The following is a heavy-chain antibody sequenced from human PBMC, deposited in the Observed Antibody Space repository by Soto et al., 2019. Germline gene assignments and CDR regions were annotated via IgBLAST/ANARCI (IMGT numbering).Heavy chain of an antibody. CDR3: AINEGRDVSNFDY. CDR1: GGIFTRYD. CDR2: IIPNFDTA. D-gene: IGHD2-15*01. Sequence: QVQLVQSGAEVKKPGSSVKASCKASGGIFTRYDIRWVRQAPGQGLEWMGAIIPNFDTANYAQKFQGRLTITANATTSSDYMELSSLSSEDTAIYYCAINEGRDVSNFDYWGQGTLVTVSS. J-gene: IGHJ4*02. V-gene: IGHV1-69*01.